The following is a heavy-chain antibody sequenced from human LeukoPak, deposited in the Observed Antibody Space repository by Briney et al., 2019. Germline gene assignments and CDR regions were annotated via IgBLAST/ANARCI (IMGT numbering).Heavy chain of an antibody. CDR3: ASPGGGPTDY. CDR2: IYYSGST. D-gene: IGHD3-16*01. V-gene: IGHV4-39*01. CDR1: GSSISSGGYY. Sequence: SETLSFTCTVSGSSISSGGYYWGWTRQPPGKGLEWIGRIYYSGSTYYNPSLKSRVTISVDTSKNQFSLKLSSVTAADTAVYYCASPGGGPTDYWGQGTLVTVSS. J-gene: IGHJ4*02.